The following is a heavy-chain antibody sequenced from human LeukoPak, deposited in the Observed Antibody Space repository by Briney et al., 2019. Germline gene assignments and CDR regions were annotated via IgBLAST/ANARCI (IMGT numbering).Heavy chain of an antibody. Sequence: GASVKVSCKASGYSFTTYGISWVRQAPGQGLEWMGWINTNTGNPTYAQGFTGRFVFSLDTSVSTAYLQISSLKAEDTAVYYCARAIAVAVNDFDYWGQGTLVTVSS. V-gene: IGHV7-4-1*02. J-gene: IGHJ4*02. D-gene: IGHD6-19*01. CDR1: GYSFTTYG. CDR2: INTNTGNP. CDR3: ARAIAVAVNDFDY.